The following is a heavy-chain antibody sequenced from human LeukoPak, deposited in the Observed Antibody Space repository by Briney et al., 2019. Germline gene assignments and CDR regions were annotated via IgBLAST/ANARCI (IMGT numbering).Heavy chain of an antibody. CDR1: GFTFSSYW. CDR3: ASLIAAAGTGD. Sequence: PGGSLRLSCVASGFTFSSYWMHWVRQAPGKGLVWVSRINSDGSYTTYADSVKGRFTISRDNSKNTLYLQMNSLRAEDTAVYYCASLIAAAGTGDWGQGTLVTVSS. V-gene: IGHV3-74*01. D-gene: IGHD6-13*01. CDR2: INSDGSYT. J-gene: IGHJ4*02.